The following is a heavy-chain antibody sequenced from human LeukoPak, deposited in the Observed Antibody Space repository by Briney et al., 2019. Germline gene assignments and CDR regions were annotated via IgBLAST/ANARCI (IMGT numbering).Heavy chain of an antibody. J-gene: IGHJ4*02. CDR3: ARALLPRSLFDF. Sequence: PSETLSLTCAVYGGSFSGYYWSWIRQPPGKGLEWIGEINHSGSTNYNPSLKSRVTISVDTSKNQFSLKLTSVTAADTAVYYCARALLPRSLFDFWGQGTLVTVSS. V-gene: IGHV4-34*01. D-gene: IGHD3-10*01. CDR1: GGSFSGYY. CDR2: INHSGST.